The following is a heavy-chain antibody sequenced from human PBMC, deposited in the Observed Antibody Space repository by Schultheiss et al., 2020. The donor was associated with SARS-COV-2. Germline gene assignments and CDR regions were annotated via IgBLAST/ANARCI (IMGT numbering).Heavy chain of an antibody. V-gene: IGHV1-18*01. D-gene: IGHD1-26*01. CDR3: ARVGWEPDYYYYGMDV. CDR2: ISAYNGNT. Sequence: ASVKVSCKASGYTFTNNAMEWVRQAPGRGLEWMGWISAYNGNTNYAQKLQGRVTMTTDTSTSTAYMELRSLRSDDTAVYYCARVGWEPDYYYYGMDVWGQGTTVTVSS. CDR1: GYTFTNNA. J-gene: IGHJ6*02.